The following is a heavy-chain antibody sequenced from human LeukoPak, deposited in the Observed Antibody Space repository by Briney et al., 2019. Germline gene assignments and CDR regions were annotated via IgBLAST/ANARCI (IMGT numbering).Heavy chain of an antibody. J-gene: IGHJ3*02. V-gene: IGHV4-59*08. CDR1: GGSISGDH. Sequence: SETLSLTCTVSGGSISGDHWNWIRQPPGKGLEWIGYIYYSGSTNYNPSLKSRVTISIDTSRNQFSLKLTSVTAADTAVYYCARRNDFGIWGQGTMVTVSS. CDR3: ARRNDFGI. CDR2: IYYSGST.